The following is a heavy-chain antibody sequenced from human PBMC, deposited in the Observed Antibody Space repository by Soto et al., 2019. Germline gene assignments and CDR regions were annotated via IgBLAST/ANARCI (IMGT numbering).Heavy chain of an antibody. Sequence: ASVEVSCKTSGYTFTSYGISWVRQAPGQGLEWMGWISAYNGNTNYAQKLQGRVTMTTDTSTSTAYMELRSLRSDDTAVYYCARPPIAWQLVLLDAQENCFDAWGQGTLVTVSS. D-gene: IGHD6-13*01. CDR2: ISAYNGNT. CDR3: ARPPIAWQLVLLDAQENCFDA. V-gene: IGHV1-18*01. J-gene: IGHJ5*02. CDR1: GYTFTSYG.